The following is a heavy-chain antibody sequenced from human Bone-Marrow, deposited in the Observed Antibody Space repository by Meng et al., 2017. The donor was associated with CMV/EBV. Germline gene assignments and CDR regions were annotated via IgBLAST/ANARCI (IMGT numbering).Heavy chain of an antibody. CDR1: GFTFSSYG. V-gene: IGHV3-13*01. Sequence: GGSLRLSCAASGFTFSSYGMHWVRQAPGKGLEWVSAIGTAGDTYYPGSVKGRFTISRENAKNSLYLQMNSLRAGDTAVYYCARDRIVGAGGYYGMDVWGQGTTVTVSS. CDR2: IGTAGDT. J-gene: IGHJ6*02. D-gene: IGHD1-26*01. CDR3: ARDRIVGAGGYYGMDV.